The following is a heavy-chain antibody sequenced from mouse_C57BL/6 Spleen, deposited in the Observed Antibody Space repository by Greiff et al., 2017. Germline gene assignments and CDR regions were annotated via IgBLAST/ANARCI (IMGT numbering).Heavy chain of an antibody. CDR2: ISSGSSTN. Sequence: EVKLMESGGGLVKPGGSLKLSCAASGFTFSDYGMHWVRQAPEKGLEWVAYISSGSSTNYYADTVKGRFTISRDNAKNTLFLQMTSLRSEDTAMYYCARDYDYDVAWFAYWGQGTLVTVSA. V-gene: IGHV5-17*01. CDR3: ARDYDYDVAWFAY. D-gene: IGHD2-4*01. CDR1: GFTFSDYG. J-gene: IGHJ3*01.